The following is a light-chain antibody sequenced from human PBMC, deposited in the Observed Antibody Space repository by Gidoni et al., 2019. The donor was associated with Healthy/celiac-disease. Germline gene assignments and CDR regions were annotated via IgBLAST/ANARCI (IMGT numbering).Light chain of an antibody. Sequence: DIVIPQSPLSLPVTPGEPASSSCRSSQSLLHSNGYNYVDWYLQKPGQSPQLLIDLGSNRASGVPDRFSGSGSGTDLTLKISRVEAEDVGVYYCMQALQTPPTCGGGTKVEIK. V-gene: IGKV2-28*01. J-gene: IGKJ4*01. CDR3: MQALQTPPT. CDR1: QSLLHSNGYNY. CDR2: LGS.